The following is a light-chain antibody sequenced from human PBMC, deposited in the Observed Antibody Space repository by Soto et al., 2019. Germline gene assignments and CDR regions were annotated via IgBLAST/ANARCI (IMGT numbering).Light chain of an antibody. Sequence: QSALTQPASVSGSPGQSITISCTGSGSDIGAYNYVSWYQQHPGKAPKLLIHGVTRRPSGVSSRFSASKSAYTASLTSSGLQAEEEANYYCSSFTTSYFYVFGPGTKVTVL. CDR1: GSDIGAYNY. J-gene: IGLJ1*01. CDR3: SSFTTSYFYV. CDR2: GVT. V-gene: IGLV2-14*03.